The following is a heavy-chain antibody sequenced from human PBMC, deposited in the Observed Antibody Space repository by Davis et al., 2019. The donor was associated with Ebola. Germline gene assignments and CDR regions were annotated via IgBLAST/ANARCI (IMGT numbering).Heavy chain of an antibody. D-gene: IGHD6-6*01. CDR3: ARGRWVAARWFDP. V-gene: IGHV1-8*01. CDR2: MNPNSGST. J-gene: IGHJ5*02. CDR1: GYTFTSYD. Sequence: AASVKVSCKASGYTFTSYDINWVRQATGQGLEWMGWMNPNSGSTGYAQKFQGRVTMTRNTSISTAYMELTGLRFEDTAVYYCARGRWVAARWFDPWGQGTLVTVSS.